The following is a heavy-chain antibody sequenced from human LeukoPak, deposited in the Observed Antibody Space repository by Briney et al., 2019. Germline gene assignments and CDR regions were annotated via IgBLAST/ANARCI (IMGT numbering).Heavy chain of an antibody. D-gene: IGHD3-22*01. CDR1: GYTFTGYY. V-gene: IGHV1-2*02. Sequence: ASVKVSCKASGYTFTGYYMHWVRQAPGQGLEWMGWINPNSGGTDYAQKFQGRVTMTRDTSISTAYMELSRLRSDDTAVYYCARVRNSGYYYGLFDYWGQGTLVTVSS. CDR2: INPNSGGT. CDR3: ARVRNSGYYYGLFDY. J-gene: IGHJ4*02.